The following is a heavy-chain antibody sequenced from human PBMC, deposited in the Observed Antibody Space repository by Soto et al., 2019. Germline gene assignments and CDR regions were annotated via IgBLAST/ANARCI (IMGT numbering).Heavy chain of an antibody. CDR3: ARGDATKIVVTTYYAMDV. CDR1: GGSLSNYG. Sequence: QVQLVQSGAEVKKPGSSVKVSCKASGGSLSNYGISWVRQAPGQGLEWMGAIIPVFGTPNYAQKFQDRVTITADESTTTGYMEVRSLTSEDTAVYYCARGDATKIVVTTYYAMDVWGQWTTVTVSS. V-gene: IGHV1-69*12. J-gene: IGHJ6*02. D-gene: IGHD3-22*01. CDR2: IIPVFGTP.